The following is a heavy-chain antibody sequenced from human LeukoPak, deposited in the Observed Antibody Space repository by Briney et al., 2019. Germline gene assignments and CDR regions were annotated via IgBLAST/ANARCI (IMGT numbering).Heavy chain of an antibody. CDR1: GFTFSSYA. D-gene: IGHD4-17*01. V-gene: IGHV3-23*01. Sequence: QTGGSLRLSCAASGFTFSSYAMSWVRQAPGKGLEWVSAISGSGGSTYYADSVKGRFTISRDNSKNTLYLQMTSLRVEDTALYYCASSPTVTTFDYWGQGTLVTVSS. CDR2: ISGSGGST. CDR3: ASSPTVTTFDY. J-gene: IGHJ4*02.